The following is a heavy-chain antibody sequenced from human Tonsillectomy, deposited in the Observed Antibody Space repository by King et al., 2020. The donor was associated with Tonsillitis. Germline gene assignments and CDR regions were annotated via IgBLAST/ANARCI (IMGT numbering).Heavy chain of an antibody. CDR1: GYTFSNYG. CDR2: ISAYNGNT. Sequence: VQLVQSGAEVKKPGASVKVSCKASGYTFSNYGMSWVRQAPGQGLEWMGWISAYNGNTKSEQKIQGRFTMTTDTYTSTAYMELRSLRSDDTAVYYCARLRLWFGEPAHFDYWGQGTLVTVSS. D-gene: IGHD3-10*01. CDR3: ARLRLWFGEPAHFDY. V-gene: IGHV1-18*01. J-gene: IGHJ4*02.